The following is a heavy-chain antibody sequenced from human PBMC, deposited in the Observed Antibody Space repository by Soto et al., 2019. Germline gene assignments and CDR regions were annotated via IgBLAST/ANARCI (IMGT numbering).Heavy chain of an antibody. V-gene: IGHV4-39*01. CDR3: ARDFFDSSDYTTNWFDP. J-gene: IGHJ5*02. CDR1: GDSISNSRFY. CDR2: IYHTGNA. D-gene: IGHD3-22*01. Sequence: PSETLSLTCSVSGDSISNSRFYWALIRQPPGEGLEWIGSIYHTGNAYYNPSLKSRVTISVDTSKNQFSLKLTSVTAADAALYYCARDFFDSSDYTTNWFDPWGQGTLVTVS.